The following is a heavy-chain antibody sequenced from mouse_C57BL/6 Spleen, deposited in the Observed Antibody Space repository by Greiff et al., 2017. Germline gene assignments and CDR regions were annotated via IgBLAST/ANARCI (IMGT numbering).Heavy chain of an antibody. CDR3: TTGWLLLFAY. D-gene: IGHD2-3*01. J-gene: IGHJ3*01. Sequence: EVQLQQSGAELVRPGASVKLSCTASGFNIKDDYMHWVKQRPEQGLEWIGWIDPENGDTEYASKFQGKATITADTSSNTAYLQLSSLTSEDTAVYYCTTGWLLLFAYWGQGTLVTVSA. CDR2: IDPENGDT. CDR1: GFNIKDDY. V-gene: IGHV14-4*01.